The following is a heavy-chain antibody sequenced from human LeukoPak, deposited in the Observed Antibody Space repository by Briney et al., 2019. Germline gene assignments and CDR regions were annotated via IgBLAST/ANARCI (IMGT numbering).Heavy chain of an antibody. CDR2: INHSGST. CDR1: GGSLSGYY. Sequence: SETLSLTCAVYGGSLSGYYWSWIRQPPGKGLEWIGEINHSGSTNYNPSLKSRVTISVDTSKNQFSLKLSSVTAAGTAVYYCASVPYSGYDSWGQGTLVTVSS. CDR3: ASVPYSGYDS. J-gene: IGHJ5*02. V-gene: IGHV4-34*01. D-gene: IGHD5-12*01.